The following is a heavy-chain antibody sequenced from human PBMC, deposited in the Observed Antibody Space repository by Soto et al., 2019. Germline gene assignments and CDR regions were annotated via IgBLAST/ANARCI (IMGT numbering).Heavy chain of an antibody. J-gene: IGHJ4*02. V-gene: IGHV3-66*01. CDR1: GFTVSSNY. D-gene: IGHD3-3*01. CDR2: IYSGGST. Sequence: GGSLRLSCAASGFTVSSNYMSWVRQAPGKGLEWVSVIYSGGSTYYADSVKGRFTISRDNSKNTLYLQMNSLRAEDTAVYYCARGLRFLEWFYYYFDYWGQGTLVTVSS. CDR3: ARGLRFLEWFYYYFDY.